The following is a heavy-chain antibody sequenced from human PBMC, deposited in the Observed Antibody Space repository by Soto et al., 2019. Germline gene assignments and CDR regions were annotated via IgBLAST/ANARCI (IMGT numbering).Heavy chain of an antibody. Sequence: SVPTLVNPTETLTLTCTFSGFSLTSPGMCVSWIRQSPGKALEWLALIERDDDDKYYSTSLKTRLTISKDTRKNQVVLTMANVEPAETATYYCARSIRGHSRVNGMDVWGQGTTVTVS. CDR3: ARSIRGHSRVNGMDV. CDR1: GFSLTSPGMC. D-gene: IGHD5-18*01. J-gene: IGHJ6*02. CDR2: IERDDDDK. V-gene: IGHV2-70*13.